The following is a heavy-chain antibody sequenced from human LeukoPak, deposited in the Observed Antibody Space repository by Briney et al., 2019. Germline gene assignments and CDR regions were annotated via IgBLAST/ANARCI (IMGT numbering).Heavy chain of an antibody. D-gene: IGHD2-2*01. J-gene: IGHJ6*02. Sequence: SDTLSLTCAVSGYSITSSSWWGWIRQPPGKGLEWIGYIYHSGTTNYNPSLKSRVTISVDKSKNQFSLKLSSVTAADTAVYYCARWPAGLYYYGMDVWGQGTTVTVSS. CDR1: GYSITSSSW. CDR2: IYHSGTT. CDR3: ARWPAGLYYYGMDV. V-gene: IGHV4-28*01.